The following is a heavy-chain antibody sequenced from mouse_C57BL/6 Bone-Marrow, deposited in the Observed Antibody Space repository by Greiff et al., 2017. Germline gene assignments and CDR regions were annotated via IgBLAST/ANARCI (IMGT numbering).Heavy chain of an antibody. V-gene: IGHV1-64*01. CDR2: IHPNSGST. D-gene: IGHD3-2*02. Sequence: VQLQQSGAELVKPGASVKLSCKASGYTFTSYWMHWVKQRPGQGLEWIGMIHPNSGSTNYNEKFKSKATLTVDKSSSTAYMQLSSLTSEDSAVYYCARSQTAQIAYWGQGTLVTVSA. CDR3: ARSQTAQIAY. J-gene: IGHJ3*01. CDR1: GYTFTSYW.